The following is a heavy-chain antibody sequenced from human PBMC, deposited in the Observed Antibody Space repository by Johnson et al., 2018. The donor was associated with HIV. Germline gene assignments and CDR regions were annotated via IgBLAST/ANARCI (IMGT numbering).Heavy chain of an antibody. V-gene: IGHV3-53*01. Sequence: VQLVESGGGLIQPGGSLRLSCEASGFTVRSNYISWVRQSPGKGLEWVALISSDVSSAIYTDSVTGRFTISRDNTKNTLYLQMNSLRAEDTAVYYCARANFNYYDSSGPDGHDAFDIWGQGTMVTVSS. D-gene: IGHD3-22*01. CDR1: GFTVRSNY. CDR2: ISSDVSSA. J-gene: IGHJ3*02. CDR3: ARANFNYYDSSGPDGHDAFDI.